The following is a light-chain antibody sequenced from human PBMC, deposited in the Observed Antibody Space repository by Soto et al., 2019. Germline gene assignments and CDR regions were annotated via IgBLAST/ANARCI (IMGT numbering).Light chain of an antibody. CDR2: DVS. Sequence: QSVLTQPASVSGSPGQSITISCTGTSSDIGAYNYVSWYQQHPGKAPKLMIYDVSNRPSGLSNRFSGSKSGNTASQTISGLQAEDEADYYCSSYTSSATYVFGSGTKLTVL. V-gene: IGLV2-14*01. CDR1: SSDIGAYNY. CDR3: SSYTSSATYV. J-gene: IGLJ1*01.